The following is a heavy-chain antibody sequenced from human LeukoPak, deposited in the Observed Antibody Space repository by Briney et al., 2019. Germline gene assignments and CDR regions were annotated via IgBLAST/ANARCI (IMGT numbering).Heavy chain of an antibody. CDR1: GFTFSSYA. CDR2: ISSNGGST. CDR3: AIRGYSYGSFDY. J-gene: IGHJ4*02. Sequence: GSLGLSCSASGFTFSSYAMHWVRQAPGKGLEYVSAISSNGGSTYYADSVKGRFTISRDNSKNTLYLQMSSLRAEDTAVYYCAIRGYSYGSFDYWGQGTLVTVSS. D-gene: IGHD5-18*01. V-gene: IGHV3-64D*06.